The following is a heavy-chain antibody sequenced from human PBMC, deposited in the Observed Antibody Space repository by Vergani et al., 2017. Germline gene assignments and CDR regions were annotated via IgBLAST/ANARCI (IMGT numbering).Heavy chain of an antibody. J-gene: IGHJ2*01. Sequence: QVNLQESGPGLVKPSETLSLTCAVSGDSISSGNNWGWIRQPPGKGLELISSVSHSGDTYFNPSLKGRVSISMDTSKNYFFLTLSSVTAADTAMYYCARGGGVDSSGYRWYFDRWGRGTLVTVSS. CDR1: GDSISSGNN. V-gene: IGHV4-38-2*01. CDR2: VSHSGDT. CDR3: ARGGGVDSSGYRWYFDR. D-gene: IGHD3-22*01.